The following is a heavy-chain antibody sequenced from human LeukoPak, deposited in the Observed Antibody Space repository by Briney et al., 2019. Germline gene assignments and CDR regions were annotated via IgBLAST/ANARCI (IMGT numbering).Heavy chain of an antibody. Sequence: GGSLRLSCAASGFTFSSYAMSWVRQAPGKGLEWVSATSSSDPGTYHADSVRGRFTISRDNSKNTLYLQTNRLRVEDAAVYYCAREEHYRRYFALWGRGTLVTVSS. D-gene: IGHD3-16*02. CDR2: TSSSDPGT. V-gene: IGHV3-23*01. J-gene: IGHJ2*01. CDR1: GFTFSSYA. CDR3: AREEHYRRYFAL.